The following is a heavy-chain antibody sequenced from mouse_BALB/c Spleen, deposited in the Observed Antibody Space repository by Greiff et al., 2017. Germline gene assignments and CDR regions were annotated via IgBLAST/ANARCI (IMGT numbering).Heavy chain of an antibody. CDR1: GYTFTSYW. CDR3: ERTAPSSNGSSHWFAY. Sequence: QVQLQQPGAELVKPGASVKLSCKASGYTFTSYWMHWVKQRPGQGLEWIGEINPSNGRTNYNEKFKSKATLTVDKSSSTAYMQRSSLTSEDSAVYYCERTAPSSNGSSHWFAYWGQGTVVTVAA. CDR2: INPSNGRT. V-gene: IGHV1S81*02. D-gene: IGHD1-1*01. J-gene: IGHJ3*01.